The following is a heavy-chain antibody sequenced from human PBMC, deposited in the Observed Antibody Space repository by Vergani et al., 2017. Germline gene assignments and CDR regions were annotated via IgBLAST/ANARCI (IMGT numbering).Heavy chain of an antibody. CDR2: INPSGGST. D-gene: IGHD2-2*01. V-gene: IGHV1-46*01. CDR1: GYTFTSYY. Sequence: QVQLVQSGAEVKKPGASVKVSCKASGYTFTSYYMHWVRQAPGQGLEWMGIINPSGGSTSYAQKFQGRVTMTRDTSTSTAYMELSSLRSEDTAVYYCARGAVPAAPRSYYYGMDVWGQGTTVTVSS. CDR3: ARGAVPAAPRSYYYGMDV. J-gene: IGHJ6*02.